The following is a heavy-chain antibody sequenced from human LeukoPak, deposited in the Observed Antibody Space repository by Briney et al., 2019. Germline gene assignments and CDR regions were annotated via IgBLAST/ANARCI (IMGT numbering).Heavy chain of an antibody. D-gene: IGHD6-19*01. Sequence: SGGSLRLSCAASGFTLSSYAMSWVRQAPGKGLEWVSAISGSGGSAYYADSVKGRFTISRDNSKNTLYLQMNSLRAEDTAVYYCLAGTERIDYWGQGTLVTVSS. V-gene: IGHV3-23*01. J-gene: IGHJ4*02. CDR2: ISGSGGSA. CDR1: GFTLSSYA. CDR3: LAGTERIDY.